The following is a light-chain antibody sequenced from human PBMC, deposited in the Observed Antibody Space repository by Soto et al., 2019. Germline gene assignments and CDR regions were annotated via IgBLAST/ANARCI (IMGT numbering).Light chain of an antibody. J-gene: IGLJ2*01. CDR1: SSDVGGYNF. Sequence: QSALTQPASVSGSQGQSITISCTGTSSDVGGYNFVSWYQQHPGKAPRLMILDVNNRPSGVSTRFSGSKSGNTASLTISGLQAEDEADYYCCSYSGSNTIVIFGGGTKLTVL. CDR2: DVN. V-gene: IGLV2-14*03. CDR3: CSYSGSNTIVI.